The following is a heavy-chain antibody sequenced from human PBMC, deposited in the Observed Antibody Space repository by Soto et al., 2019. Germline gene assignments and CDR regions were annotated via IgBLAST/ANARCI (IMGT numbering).Heavy chain of an antibody. CDR2: ISAYNGNT. J-gene: IGHJ3*02. V-gene: IGHV1-18*01. D-gene: IGHD3-3*01. CDR1: GYTFTSYG. Sequence: QVQLVQSGAEVKKPGASVKVSCKASGYTFTSYGISWVRQAPGQGLEWMGWISAYNGNTNYAQKLQGRVTMTTDTSTSTAYMELRSLRSDDTAVYYCARWTILGVDPDDGAFDIWGQGTMVTVSS. CDR3: ARWTILGVDPDDGAFDI.